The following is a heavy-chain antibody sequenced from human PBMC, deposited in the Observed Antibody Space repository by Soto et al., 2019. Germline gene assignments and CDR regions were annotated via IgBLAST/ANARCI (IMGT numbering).Heavy chain of an antibody. Sequence: ASVKVSCKASGNTFASHGFSWVRQAPGQGLEWMGWISGFNGQTNYALKFQGRVTITADESTSTAYMELSSLRSEDTAVYYCARAPDKLIAAAGMYPLGRVSYYYGMDVWGQGTTVTVSS. CDR1: GNTFASHG. CDR3: ARAPDKLIAAAGMYPLGRVSYYYGMDV. J-gene: IGHJ6*02. D-gene: IGHD6-13*01. CDR2: ISGFNGQT. V-gene: IGHV1-18*01.